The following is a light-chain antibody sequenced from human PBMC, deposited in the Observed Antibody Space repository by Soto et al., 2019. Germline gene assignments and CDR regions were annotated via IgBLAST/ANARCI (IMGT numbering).Light chain of an antibody. CDR2: DVS. CDR3: SSYTSSSTLV. J-gene: IGLJ2*01. Sequence: QSALTQPASVSGSPGQSITISCTGSSSDIGGYNSVSWYQQHPDKAPKLMIYDVSNRPSGVSNRFSGSKSGNTASLTISGLQAEDEADYHCSSYTSSSTLVFGGGTKLTVL. CDR1: SSDIGGYNS. V-gene: IGLV2-14*01.